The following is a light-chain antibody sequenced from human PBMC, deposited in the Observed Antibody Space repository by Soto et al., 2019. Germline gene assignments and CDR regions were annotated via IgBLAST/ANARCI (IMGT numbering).Light chain of an antibody. J-gene: IGLJ7*01. CDR1: NSDVGGSNY. CDR2: DVS. Sequence: QSALTQPASVSGSPGQSITISCSGTNSDVGGSNYVSWYQQHPGEAPKLMIYDVSYRPSGVSNRFSGSKSGNTASLTISGLQAEDEADYFCSSYTSSAPGVDFGGGTQLTVL. V-gene: IGLV2-14*03. CDR3: SSYTSSAPGVD.